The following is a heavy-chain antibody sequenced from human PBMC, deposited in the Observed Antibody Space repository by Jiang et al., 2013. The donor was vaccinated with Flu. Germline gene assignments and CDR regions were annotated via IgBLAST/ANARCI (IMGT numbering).Heavy chain of an antibody. Sequence: GFTFSSYGMHWVRQAPGKGLEWVAVIWYDGSNKYYADSVKGRFTISRDNSKNTLYLQMNSLRAEDTAVYYCAREVAYCGGDCYYDQYNWFDPWGQGTLVTVSS. V-gene: IGHV3-33*01. CDR2: IWYDGSNK. CDR3: AREVAYCGGDCYYDQYNWFDP. CDR1: GFTFSSYG. D-gene: IGHD2-21*02. J-gene: IGHJ5*02.